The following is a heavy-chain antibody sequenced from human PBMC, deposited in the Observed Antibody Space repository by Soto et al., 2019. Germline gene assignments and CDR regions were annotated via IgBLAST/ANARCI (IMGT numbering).Heavy chain of an antibody. V-gene: IGHV3-30-3*01. J-gene: IGHJ6*02. D-gene: IGHD2-2*01. CDR1: GFTFSSYA. CDR3: AKAIVPAAKGMDV. CDR2: ISYDGNSK. Sequence: QVQLVESGGGVVQPGRSLRLSCAASGFTFSSYAMHWVRQAPGKGLEWVAAISYDGNSKYHADSVKGRFTISRDSSKNTLYLQMSSLRAEDTAVYYCAKAIVPAAKGMDVWGQGTTVTVSS.